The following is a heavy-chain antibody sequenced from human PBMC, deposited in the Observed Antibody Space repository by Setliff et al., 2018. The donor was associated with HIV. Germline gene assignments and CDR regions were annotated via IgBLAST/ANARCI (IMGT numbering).Heavy chain of an antibody. CDR2: LYHSGTN. CDR1: GYSISSGYF. CDR3: ARQVGSQYSYWAYYFDS. J-gene: IGHJ4*02. V-gene: IGHV4-38-2*01. Sequence: SETLSLTCAVSGYSISSGYFWGWIRQPPGKGLEWIGSLYHSGTNFYNPSLTSRVTISLDTSTNRFSLKLNSVTAADTAIYYCARQVGSQYSYWAYYFDSWGQGALVTVSS. D-gene: IGHD5-18*01.